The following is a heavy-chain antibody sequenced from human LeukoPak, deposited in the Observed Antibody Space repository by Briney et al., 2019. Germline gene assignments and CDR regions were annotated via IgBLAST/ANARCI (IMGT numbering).Heavy chain of an antibody. V-gene: IGHV4-34*01. CDR3: ARVSRPTVTTRVRGPPFDY. J-gene: IGHJ4*02. Sequence: KPSETLSLTCAVYGGAFSGYYWSWIRQPPGKGLEWIGEINQSGSTNYNPYLKSRVTISVDTSKNQFSLTLSSVTAADTAVYSCARVSRPTVTTRVRGPPFDYWGPGTLVTASS. CDR1: GGAFSGYY. D-gene: IGHD4-17*01. CDR2: INQSGST.